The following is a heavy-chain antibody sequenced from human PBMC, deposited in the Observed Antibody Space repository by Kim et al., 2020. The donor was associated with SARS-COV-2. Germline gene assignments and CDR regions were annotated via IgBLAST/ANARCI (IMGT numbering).Heavy chain of an antibody. V-gene: IGHV4-34*01. CDR1: GGSFSGYY. J-gene: IGHJ4*02. CDR2: INHSGST. D-gene: IGHD4-17*01. CDR3: ARWANYGDNDY. Sequence: SETLSLTCAVYGGSFSGYYWSWIRQPPGKGLEWIGEINHSGSTNYNPSLKSRVTISVDTSKNQFSLKLSSVTAADTAVYYCARWANYGDNDYWGQGTLVTVSS.